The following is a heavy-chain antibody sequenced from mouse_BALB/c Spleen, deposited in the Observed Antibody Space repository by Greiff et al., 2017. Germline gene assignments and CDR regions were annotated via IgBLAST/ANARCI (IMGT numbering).Heavy chain of an antibody. V-gene: IGHV3-6*02. D-gene: IGHD1-1*01. CDR1: GYSITSGYY. CDR3: AREIYYGSPWAY. Sequence: EVQLQQSGPGLVKPSQSLSLTCSVTGYSITSGYYWNWIRQFPGNKLEWMGYISYDGSNNYNPSLKNRISITRDTSKNQFFLKLNSVTTEDTATYYCAREIYYGSPWAYWGQGTLVTVSA. CDR2: ISYDGSN. J-gene: IGHJ3*01.